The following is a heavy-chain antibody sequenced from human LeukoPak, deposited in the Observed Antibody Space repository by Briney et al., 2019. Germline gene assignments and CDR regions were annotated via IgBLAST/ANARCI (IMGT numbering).Heavy chain of an antibody. V-gene: IGHV1-18*01. CDR2: ISAYNGNT. Sequence: GASVKVSCKASGYTFTSYGISWVRQAPGQGLEWMGWISAYNGNTNYAQKLQGRVTMTTDTSTSTAYMELRSLRSDDTAVYYCARERSGRITMVRGVIITLGNWFDPWGQGTLVTVSS. CDR1: GYTFTSYG. CDR3: ARERSGRITMVRGVIITLGNWFDP. J-gene: IGHJ5*02. D-gene: IGHD3-10*01.